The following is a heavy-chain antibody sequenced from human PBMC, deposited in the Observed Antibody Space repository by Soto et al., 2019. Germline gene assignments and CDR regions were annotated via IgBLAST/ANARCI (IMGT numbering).Heavy chain of an antibody. CDR2: ISAYNGNT. J-gene: IGHJ6*02. CDR3: EPFLGGIEVSGTLPKLKKGYSYVIDV. CDR1: GYTFTSYG. V-gene: IGHV1-18*01. Sequence: ASVKVSCNASGYTFTSYGISWARQAPGQGLEWMGWISAYNGNTNYAQKLQGRVTMTTDTSTSTAYMELRSLRSDDTAVYYCEPFLGGIEVSGTLPKLKKGYSYVIDVGGQGTTVTVSS. D-gene: IGHD6-19*01.